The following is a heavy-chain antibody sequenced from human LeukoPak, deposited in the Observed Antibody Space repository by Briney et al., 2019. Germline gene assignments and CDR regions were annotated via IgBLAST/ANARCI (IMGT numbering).Heavy chain of an antibody. CDR3: AGPLYSSSSPYFNY. J-gene: IGHJ4*02. Sequence: GGSLRLSCAASGFTFSSYGMHWVRQAPGKGLEWVAVIWYDGTNKNYADSVKGRFTISRDNSKNTLFLHMNSLRAEDTAVYYCAGPLYSSSSPYFNYWGQGVLVTVSS. CDR2: IWYDGTNK. D-gene: IGHD6-6*01. CDR1: GFTFSSYG. V-gene: IGHV3-33*01.